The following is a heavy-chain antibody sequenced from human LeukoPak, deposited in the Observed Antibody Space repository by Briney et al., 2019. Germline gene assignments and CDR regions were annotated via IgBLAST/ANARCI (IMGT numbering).Heavy chain of an antibody. CDR3: AREKRSDSISTPATLDY. CDR1: GGSISSSDYY. J-gene: IGHJ4*02. D-gene: IGHD2/OR15-2a*01. CDR2: IFYSGTT. Sequence: SETLSLTCTVSGGSISSSDYYGTWIRQAPGKGLEWIGYIFYSGTTYYNPSLKSRLATSVDTSKNQFSLNLSSVVAADTAMYYCAREKRSDSISTPATLDYWGQGTLVTVSS. V-gene: IGHV4-30-4*01.